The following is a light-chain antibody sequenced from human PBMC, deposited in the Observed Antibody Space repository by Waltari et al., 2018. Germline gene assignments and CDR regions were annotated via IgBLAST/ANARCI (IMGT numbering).Light chain of an antibody. V-gene: IGKV1D-8*03. J-gene: IGKJ1*01. Sequence: VIWMTQSPSLLSASPGDRVTITCRMSQGISTYLAWYQQKPARAPDLLIYGASILHSGVPSRFSGSGSGTDFTLTISSLQSEDVATYYCQHYYNFPWTFGQGTKVEIK. CDR2: GAS. CDR1: QGISTY. CDR3: QHYYNFPWT.